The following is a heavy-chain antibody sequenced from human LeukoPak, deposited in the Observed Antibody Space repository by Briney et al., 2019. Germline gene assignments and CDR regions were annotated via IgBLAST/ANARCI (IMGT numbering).Heavy chain of an antibody. V-gene: IGHV1-69*13. Sequence: SVKVSCKASGGTFSSYAISWVRQAPGQGLEWMGGIIPIFGTANYAQKFQGRVTITADESTSTAYMELSSLRSEDTAVYYCARDRGSPWYFDYWGQGTLVTVSS. J-gene: IGHJ4*02. CDR1: GGTFSSYA. CDR2: IIPIFGTA. D-gene: IGHD3-10*01. CDR3: ARDRGSPWYFDY.